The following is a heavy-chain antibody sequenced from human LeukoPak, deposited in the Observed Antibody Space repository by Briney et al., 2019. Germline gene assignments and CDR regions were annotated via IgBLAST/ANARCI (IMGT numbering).Heavy chain of an antibody. D-gene: IGHD2-15*01. CDR1: GGSLSSYS. CDR3: ARQGQVAATYYYYGMDV. Sequence: SETLSLTCTVSGGSLSSYSWGWIRQPPGKGLGWIGDIYTRGRTNYHPSLKSRVTISVDTSKNQFPLKLSSVTAADTAVYYCARQGQVAATYYYYGMDVWGQGNTVTVSS. CDR2: IYTRGRT. V-gene: IGHV4-4*09. J-gene: IGHJ6*01.